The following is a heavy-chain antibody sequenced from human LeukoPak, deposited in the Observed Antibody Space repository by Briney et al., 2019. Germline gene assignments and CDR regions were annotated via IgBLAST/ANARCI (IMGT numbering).Heavy chain of an antibody. D-gene: IGHD1/OR15-1a*01. CDR3: AKGGGGKNWNKHWFDP. J-gene: IGHJ5*02. CDR1: GFTFSSYG. CDR2: ISYDGSNK. Sequence: GGSLRLSCAASGFTFSSYGMYWVRQAPGKGLEWVAVISYDGSNKYYADSVKGRFTISRDNSKNTLYLQMNSLRAEDTAVYYCAKGGGGKNWNKHWFDPWGQGTLVTVSS. V-gene: IGHV3-30*18.